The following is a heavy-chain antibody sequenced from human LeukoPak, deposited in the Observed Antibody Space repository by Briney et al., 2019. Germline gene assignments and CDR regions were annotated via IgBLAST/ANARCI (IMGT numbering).Heavy chain of an antibody. CDR3: ARSSMATITPPDY. V-gene: IGHV1-69*04. D-gene: IGHD5-24*01. CDR2: IIPILGIA. CDR1: GGTFSSYA. Sequence: SVKVSCKASGGTFSSYAISWVRQAPGQGLEWMGRIIPILGIANYAQKFQGRVTITADKSASTAYMELSSLRSEDTAVYYCARSSMATITPPDYWGQGTLVTVSS. J-gene: IGHJ4*02.